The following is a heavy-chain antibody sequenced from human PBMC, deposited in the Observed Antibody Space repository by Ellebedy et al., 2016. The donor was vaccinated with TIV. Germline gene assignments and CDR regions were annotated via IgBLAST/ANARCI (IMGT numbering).Heavy chain of an antibody. CDR2: INTGTGNT. V-gene: IGHV1-3*04. CDR3: ARGFGYSGYDFRDAFDI. CDR1: GYTFTNYG. Sequence: AASVKVSCKASGYTFTNYGIHWLRQAPGQRLEWMVWINTGTGNTKYSQKFQGRVPITRDTSATTAYVEMGSLTYEDTAVYYCARGFGYSGYDFRDAFDIWGQGTMVTVSS. J-gene: IGHJ3*02. D-gene: IGHD5-12*01.